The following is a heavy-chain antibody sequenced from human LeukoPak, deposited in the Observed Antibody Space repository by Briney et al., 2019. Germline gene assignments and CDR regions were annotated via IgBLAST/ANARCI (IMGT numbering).Heavy chain of an antibody. Sequence: SVKVSCKASGGTFSSYAISWVRQAPGQGLEWMGGIIPIFGTANYAQKFQDRVTITADESTSTAYMELSSLRSEDTAVYYCARPVGYCSGGSCYGVWGQGTLVTVSS. V-gene: IGHV1-69*13. CDR1: GGTFSSYA. J-gene: IGHJ4*02. D-gene: IGHD2-15*01. CDR2: IIPIFGTA. CDR3: ARPVGYCSGGSCYGV.